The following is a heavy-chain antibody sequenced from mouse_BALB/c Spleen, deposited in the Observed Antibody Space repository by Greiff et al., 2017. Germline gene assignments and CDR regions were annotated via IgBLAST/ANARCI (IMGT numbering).Heavy chain of an antibody. D-gene: IGHD3-1*01. Sequence: DVKLQESGPGLVKPSQSLSLTCTVTGYSITSDYAWNWIRQFPGNKLEWMGYISYSGSTSYNPSLKSRISITRDTSKNQFFLQLNSVTTEDTATYYCARRGYGYWYFDVWGAGTTVTVSS. J-gene: IGHJ1*01. V-gene: IGHV3-2*02. CDR3: ARRGYGYWYFDV. CDR2: ISYSGST. CDR1: GYSITSDYA.